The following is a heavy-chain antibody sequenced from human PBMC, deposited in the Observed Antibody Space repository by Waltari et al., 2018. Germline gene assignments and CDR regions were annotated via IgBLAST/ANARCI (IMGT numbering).Heavy chain of an antibody. CDR1: GFNVSDKD. D-gene: IGHD1-1*01. J-gene: IGHJ2*01. Sequence: VQLVETGGGLSQPGDSLRLSCVACGFNVSDKDRDWVRQAPGKGLEWVSVLYSGGASTYVDSVRGRFTITRDDSKNILVLQMNNLRADDSAVYYCATKMGTGAGYLDLWGRGTLVTVSS. V-gene: IGHV3-53*02. CDR3: ATKMGTGAGYLDL. CDR2: LYSGGAS.